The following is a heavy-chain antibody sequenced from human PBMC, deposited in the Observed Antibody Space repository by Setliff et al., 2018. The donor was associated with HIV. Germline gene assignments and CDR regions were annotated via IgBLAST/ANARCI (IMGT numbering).Heavy chain of an antibody. CDR3: ARWYTTGRGWFDP. CDR2: ISYSGTT. V-gene: IGHV4-59*12. D-gene: IGHD6-25*01. J-gene: IGHJ5*02. Sequence: SETLSLTCTVSGGSISSYYWSWIRQPPGKGLEWIGHISYSGTTNYNPSLKSRVTISIDTSKNQFSLRLTSVTAADTAVYYCARWYTTGRGWFDPWGQGTLVTVSS. CDR1: GGSISSYY.